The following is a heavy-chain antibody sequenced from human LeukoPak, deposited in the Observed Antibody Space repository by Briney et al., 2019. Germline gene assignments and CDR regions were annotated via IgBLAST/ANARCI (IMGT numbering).Heavy chain of an antibody. CDR3: ARQKAGTTGRSLDV. CDR2: VHYTGNT. D-gene: IGHD3-10*01. CDR1: GFSLTSGYY. V-gene: IGHV4-38-2*01. Sequence: PSETLSLTCAVSGFSLTSGYYWAWIRQSPGKALEWIGNVHYTGNTHYSPSLKSRVIISADTSKNEVSLNLTSVTAADTAIYYCARQKAGTTGRSLDVWGTGTTVIVSS. J-gene: IGHJ6*04.